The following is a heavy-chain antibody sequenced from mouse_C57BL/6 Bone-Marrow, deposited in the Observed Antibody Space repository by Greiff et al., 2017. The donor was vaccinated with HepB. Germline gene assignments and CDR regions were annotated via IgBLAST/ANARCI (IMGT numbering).Heavy chain of an antibody. J-gene: IGHJ1*03. V-gene: IGHV5-12*01. Sequence: EVQLVESGGGLVQPGGSLKLSCAASGFTFSDYYMYWVRQTPEKRLEWVAYISNGGGSTYYPDTVKGRFTISRDNAKNTLYLQMSRLKSEDTAMYYCARQPYYYGSSEDWYFDVWGTGTTVTVSS. CDR3: ARQPYYYGSSEDWYFDV. D-gene: IGHD1-1*01. CDR2: ISNGGGST. CDR1: GFTFSDYY.